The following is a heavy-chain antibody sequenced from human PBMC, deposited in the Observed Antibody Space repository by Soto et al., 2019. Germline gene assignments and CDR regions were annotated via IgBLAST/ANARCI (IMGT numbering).Heavy chain of an antibody. CDR1: GFTFSNAW. J-gene: IGHJ4*02. CDR2: IKSKTDGGTT. D-gene: IGHD3-10*01. CDR3: TTDIRVVRGVTDY. V-gene: IGHV3-15*07. Sequence: GGSLRLSCAASGFTFSNAWMNWVRQAPGKGLEWVGRIKSKTDGGTTDYAAPVKGRFTISRDDSKNTLYLQMNSLKTEDTAVYYCTTDIRVVRGVTDYWGQGTLVTVSS.